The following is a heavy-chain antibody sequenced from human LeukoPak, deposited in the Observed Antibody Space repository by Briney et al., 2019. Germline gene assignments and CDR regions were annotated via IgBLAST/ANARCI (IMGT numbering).Heavy chain of an antibody. CDR3: ARFATTRDFWNGHSYYVDV. V-gene: IGHV4-59*13. D-gene: IGHD3-3*01. J-gene: IGHJ6*03. CDR2: IYYSGST. Sequence: SETLSLTCTVSGGSFTNYYWSLIRQPPGGGLDWIGHIYYSGSTKYNPSFQSRVTILLDTSTNQFSLKLSSVTAADTAVYYCARFATTRDFWNGHSYYVDVWGKGTTITVSS. CDR1: GGSFTNYY.